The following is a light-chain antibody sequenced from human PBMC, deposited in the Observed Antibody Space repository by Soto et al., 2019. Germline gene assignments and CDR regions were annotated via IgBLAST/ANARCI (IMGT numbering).Light chain of an antibody. V-gene: IGKV3-15*01. J-gene: IGKJ1*01. CDR3: QQYNNWPRT. CDR1: QTVNSN. Sequence: EKVITQARATLSVSPGYRATLSCRASQTVNSNLAWYQQKPGQAPRLLIYDASTRATGIPARFSGGGSGTEFTLTISSLQSEDFAVYYCQQYNNWPRTFGQGTKWIS. CDR2: DAS.